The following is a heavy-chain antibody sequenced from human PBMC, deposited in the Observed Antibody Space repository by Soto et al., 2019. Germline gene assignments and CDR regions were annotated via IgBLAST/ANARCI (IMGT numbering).Heavy chain of an antibody. Sequence: PGGYLRLSYAASGFTFSSYAMSWVRQAPGKGIEWVSAISGSGGSTYYADSVKGRFTISRDNSKNTLYLQMNSLRAEDTAVYYCAKATVTTWDYYYYMDVWGKGTTVTVSS. CDR1: GFTFSSYA. D-gene: IGHD4-17*01. J-gene: IGHJ6*03. CDR3: AKATVTTWDYYYYMDV. V-gene: IGHV3-23*01. CDR2: ISGSGGST.